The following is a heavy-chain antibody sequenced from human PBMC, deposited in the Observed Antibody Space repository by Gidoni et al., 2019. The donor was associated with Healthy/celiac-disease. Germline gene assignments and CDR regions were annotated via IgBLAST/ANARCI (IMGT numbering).Heavy chain of an antibody. CDR3: ARLGSSSWYGYFQH. D-gene: IGHD6-13*01. Sequence: QLQLQESGPGLVKPSETLSLTCTVSGGSISSSGYYWGWIRQPPGKGLEWIGSIYYSGSTYYNPSLKSRVTISVDTSKNQFSLKLSSVTAADTAVYYCARLGSSSWYGYFQHWGQGTLVTVSS. J-gene: IGHJ1*01. CDR1: GGSISSSGYY. V-gene: IGHV4-39*01. CDR2: IYYSGST.